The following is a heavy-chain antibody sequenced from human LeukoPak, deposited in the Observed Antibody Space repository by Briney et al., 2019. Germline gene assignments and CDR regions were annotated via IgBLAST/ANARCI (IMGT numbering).Heavy chain of an antibody. CDR1: GYTFTGYD. CDR2: MNPDSGNT. Sequence: ASVKVSCKASGYTFTGYDINWVRQATGQGLEWMGWMNPDSGNTGYAQKFQHRVTITRDTSISTAYMELRSLRSEDTAVYYCARQMVIGSSDDAFDIWGQGTMVSVSS. J-gene: IGHJ3*02. D-gene: IGHD6-6*01. V-gene: IGHV1-8*01. CDR3: ARQMVIGSSDDAFDI.